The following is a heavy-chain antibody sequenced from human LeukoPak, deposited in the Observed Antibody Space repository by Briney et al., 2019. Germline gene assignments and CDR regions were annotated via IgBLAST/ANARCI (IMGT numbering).Heavy chain of an antibody. CDR3: AKGRFRLGGPYYHASGSTKATFDV. J-gene: IGHJ3*01. CDR1: GGSFSGYY. Sequence: SETLSLTCAVYGGSFSGYYWSWIRQPPGKGLEWIGEINQSGNTYHNTSLKGRVTISLDTSKNQFSLKLTSVTAADPALYYCAKGRFRLGGPYYHASGSTKATFDVWGQGTLVTVSS. D-gene: IGHD3-10*01. V-gene: IGHV4-34*01. CDR2: INQSGNT.